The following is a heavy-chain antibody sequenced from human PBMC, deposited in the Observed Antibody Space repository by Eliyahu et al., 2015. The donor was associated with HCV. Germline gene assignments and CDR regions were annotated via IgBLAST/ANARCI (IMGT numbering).Heavy chain of an antibody. J-gene: IGHJ4*02. D-gene: IGHD6-19*01. V-gene: IGHV4-39*01. CDR2: IYYSGST. CDR1: GGSISSSSYY. CDR3: ARQYWGNGYSSGGEFDY. Sequence: QLQLQESGPGLVKPSETLSLTCTVSGGSISSSSYYWGWIRQPPGKGLEWIGSIYYSGSTYYNPSLKSRVTISVDTSKNQFSLKPSSVTAADTAVYYCARQYWGNGYSSGGEFDYWGQGTLVTVSS.